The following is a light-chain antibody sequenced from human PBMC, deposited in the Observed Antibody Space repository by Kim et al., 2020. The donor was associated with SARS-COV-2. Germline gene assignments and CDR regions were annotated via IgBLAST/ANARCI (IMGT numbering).Light chain of an antibody. CDR3: QQADSFPLT. Sequence: ASVGDRFTTTCRATQSISRWLASYQQKPGKAPKLLIYTASTLQSGVPSRFNGSGSGTDFTLTISSLQPEDSATYYCQQADSFPLTFGAGTKVDIK. J-gene: IGKJ4*01. V-gene: IGKV1-12*01. CDR2: TAS. CDR1: QSISRW.